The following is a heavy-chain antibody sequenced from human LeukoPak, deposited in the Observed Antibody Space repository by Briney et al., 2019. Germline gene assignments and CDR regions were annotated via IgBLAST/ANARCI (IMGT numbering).Heavy chain of an antibody. CDR3: AREGDPYSYGYFDY. Sequence: ASVKVSCKASGYTFTSYGISWVRQAPGQGLEWMGWISAYNVNTNYVQKFQGRATMTTDTSTSTAYMELRSLRSDDTAVYYCAREGDPYSYGYFDYWGQGTLVTVSS. CDR1: GYTFTSYG. D-gene: IGHD5-18*01. J-gene: IGHJ4*02. V-gene: IGHV1-18*01. CDR2: ISAYNVNT.